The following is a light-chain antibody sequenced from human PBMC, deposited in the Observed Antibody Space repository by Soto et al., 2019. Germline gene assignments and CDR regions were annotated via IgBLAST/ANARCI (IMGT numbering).Light chain of an antibody. CDR1: SSNIGAGYD. CDR2: GNS. V-gene: IGLV1-40*01. CDR3: QSYDSSLGGSV. Sequence: QAVVTQPPSVSGAPGQRVTISCTGSSSNIGAGYDVHWYQQLPGIAPKLLIYGNSYRPSGVPARFSGSKSGTSASLAITGLQAEDEADYYCQSYDSSLGGSVFGGGTKLTVL. J-gene: IGLJ2*01.